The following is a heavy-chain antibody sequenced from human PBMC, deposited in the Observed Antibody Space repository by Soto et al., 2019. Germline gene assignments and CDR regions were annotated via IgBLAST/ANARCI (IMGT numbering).Heavy chain of an antibody. V-gene: IGHV4-59*01. J-gene: IGHJ6*03. CDR2: IYYSGST. CDR1: GGSISSYY. Sequence: SETLSLTCTVSGGSISSYYWSWIRQPPGKGLEWIGYIYYSGSTNYNPSLKSRVTISVDTSKNQFSLKLSSVTAADTAVYYCARAYDFWSGYAAALDYYMDVWGKGTTVTVSS. CDR3: ARAYDFWSGYAAALDYYMDV. D-gene: IGHD3-3*01.